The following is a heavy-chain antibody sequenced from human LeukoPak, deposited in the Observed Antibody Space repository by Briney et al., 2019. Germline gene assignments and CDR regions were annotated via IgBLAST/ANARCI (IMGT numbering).Heavy chain of an antibody. CDR3: AREGYQLLWGYFDY. V-gene: IGHV4-39*07. CDR1: GGSISISSYY. Sequence: PSETLSLTCTVSGGSISISSYYWGWIRQPPGKGLEWIGSIYYSGSTYYNPSLKSRVTISVDTSKNQFSLKLSSVTAADTAVYYCAREGYQLLWGYFDYWGQGTLVTVSS. D-gene: IGHD2-2*01. J-gene: IGHJ4*02. CDR2: IYYSGST.